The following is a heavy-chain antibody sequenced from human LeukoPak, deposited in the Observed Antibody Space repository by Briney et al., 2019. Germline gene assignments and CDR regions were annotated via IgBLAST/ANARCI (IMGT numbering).Heavy chain of an antibody. CDR2: ISGSGGST. J-gene: IGHJ4*02. CDR3: AKRVRGGSGSSISY. D-gene: IGHD3-10*01. Sequence: GGSLRLSCAASGFTFSSYAMSWVRQAPGKGLEWVSAISGSGGSTYYADSVKGRFTISRDNSKNTLYLQMNSLRAEDTAVYYRAKRVRGGSGSSISYWGQETLVTVSS. CDR1: GFTFSSYA. V-gene: IGHV3-23*01.